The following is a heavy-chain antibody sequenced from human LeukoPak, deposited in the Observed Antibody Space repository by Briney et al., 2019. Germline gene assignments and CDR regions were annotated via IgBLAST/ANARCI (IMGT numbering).Heavy chain of an antibody. Sequence: SETLSLTCTVSGGSISSYYWSWIRQPPGKGLEWIGYIYYSGSTNYNPSLKSRVTISVDTSENQFSLKLSSVTAADTAVYYCARGVGDYYFDYWGQGALVTVSS. D-gene: IGHD4-17*01. J-gene: IGHJ4*02. CDR3: ARGVGDYYFDY. CDR1: GGSISSYY. V-gene: IGHV4-59*01. CDR2: IYYSGST.